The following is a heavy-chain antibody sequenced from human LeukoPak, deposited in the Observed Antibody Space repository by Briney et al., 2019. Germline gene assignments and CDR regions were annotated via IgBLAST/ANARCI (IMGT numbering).Heavy chain of an antibody. V-gene: IGHV3-23*01. CDR2: ISGRGDST. Sequence: GGSLRLSCAASGFTFSRYAMNWVRQAPGKGMEWVSSISGRGDSTNHADSVKGRFTISRDNSKNTLYLQMNSLRVEDTAVYYCAKDHEAKIHDYGDQFDYWGRGTLVTVSS. CDR1: GFTFSRYA. J-gene: IGHJ4*02. D-gene: IGHD4-17*01. CDR3: AKDHEAKIHDYGDQFDY.